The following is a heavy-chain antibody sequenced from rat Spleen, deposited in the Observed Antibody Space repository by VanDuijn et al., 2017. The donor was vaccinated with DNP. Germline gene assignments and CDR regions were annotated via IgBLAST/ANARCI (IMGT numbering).Heavy chain of an antibody. CDR3: ARQAHYFDY. Sequence: EVQLVESGGGLVQPGRSLKLSCAASGFTFSDYYMAWVRPAPKKGLEWVASISYEGSSTYYGDSVKGRFTISRDNAKSTLYLQMNSLRSEDTATYYCARQAHYFDYWGQGVMVTVSS. CDR1: GFTFSDYY. CDR2: ISYEGSST. V-gene: IGHV5-22*01. J-gene: IGHJ2*01.